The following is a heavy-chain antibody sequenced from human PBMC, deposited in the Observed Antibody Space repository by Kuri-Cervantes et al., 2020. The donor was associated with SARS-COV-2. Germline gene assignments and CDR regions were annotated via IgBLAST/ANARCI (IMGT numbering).Heavy chain of an antibody. Sequence: GESLKISCAASGFTFSSYSMNWVRQAPGKGLEWVSSISSSSSYIYYADSVEGRFTISRDNAKNMLFLQMNSLRAEDTAVYYCVRDGDNWNFDYWGQGTLVTVSS. J-gene: IGHJ4*02. CDR1: GFTFSSYS. CDR3: VRDGDNWNFDY. CDR2: ISSSSSYI. V-gene: IGHV3-21*01. D-gene: IGHD1-20*01.